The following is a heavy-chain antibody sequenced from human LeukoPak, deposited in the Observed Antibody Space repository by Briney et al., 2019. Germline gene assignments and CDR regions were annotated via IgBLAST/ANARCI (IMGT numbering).Heavy chain of an antibody. CDR2: ISGSGGST. Sequence: PGGSLRLPCAASGFTFSSYATNWVRRAPGKGLEWVSGISGSGGSTYYTDSVKGRFTISRDNSKNTLYLQMNSLRAEDTAVYYCAKGNQWLTYYYFDYWGQGTLVTVSS. J-gene: IGHJ4*02. CDR3: AKGNQWLTYYYFDY. V-gene: IGHV3-23*01. CDR1: GFTFSSYA. D-gene: IGHD6-19*01.